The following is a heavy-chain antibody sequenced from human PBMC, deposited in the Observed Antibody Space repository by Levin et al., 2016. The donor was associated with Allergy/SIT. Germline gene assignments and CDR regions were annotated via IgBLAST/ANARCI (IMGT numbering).Heavy chain of an antibody. CDR3: ARDRYCSSTSCYTKYAFDI. Sequence: SETLSLTCAVYVGSFSGYSWTWIRQPPGKGLEWIGEINHSGSTNYNPSLKSRVTISVDTSKNQFSLKLSSVTAADTAVYYCARDRYCSSTSCYTKYAFDIWGQGTMVTVSS. CDR2: INHSGST. J-gene: IGHJ3*02. V-gene: IGHV4-34*09. CDR1: VGSFSGYS. D-gene: IGHD2-2*02.